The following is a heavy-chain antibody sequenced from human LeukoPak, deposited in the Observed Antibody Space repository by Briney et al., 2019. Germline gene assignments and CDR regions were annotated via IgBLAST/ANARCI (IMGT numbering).Heavy chain of an antibody. V-gene: IGHV3-23*01. CDR1: GFTFSSYA. J-gene: IGHJ4*02. CDR2: ISGSGGST. CDR3: AKVMVRDYYFDY. D-gene: IGHD3-10*01. Sequence: GGSLRLSCAASGFTFSSYAMSWVRQAPGKGPEWVSAISGSGGSTYYADSVKGRFTISRDNSKNTLYLQMNSLRAEDTAVYYCAKVMVRDYYFDYWGQGTLVTVSS.